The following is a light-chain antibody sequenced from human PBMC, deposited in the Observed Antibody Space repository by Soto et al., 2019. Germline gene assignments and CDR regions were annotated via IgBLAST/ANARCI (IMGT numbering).Light chain of an antibody. Sequence: QSVLTQPASVSGSPGQSITISCTGTSSDVGAYYSVSWYQHHPGKAPKLIIYGVTNRPSGVSNRFSGSKSGNTASLTISGLQAGDEADYYCQSYDTNMNGYVFGTGTNVTVL. J-gene: IGLJ1*01. CDR2: GVT. V-gene: IGLV2-14*01. CDR1: SSDVGAYYS. CDR3: QSYDTNMNGYV.